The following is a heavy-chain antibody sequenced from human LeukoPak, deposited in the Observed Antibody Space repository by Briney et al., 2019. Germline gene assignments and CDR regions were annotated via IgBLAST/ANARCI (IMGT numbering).Heavy chain of an antibody. D-gene: IGHD2-2*01. V-gene: IGHV3-23*01. CDR3: ATRACTSCYHFFVFDY. CDR2: IRCRWGDT. CDR1: GLTFSSYG. Sequence: GGPLRLSCAASGLTFSSYGMSWVRQAPGKGLEGVAGIRCRWGDTHYAYSVKGRFTISRDNPKNTLYLQMNSLSAEDTDVYYCATRACTSCYHFFVFDYWGQGTLVTVSS. J-gene: IGHJ4*02.